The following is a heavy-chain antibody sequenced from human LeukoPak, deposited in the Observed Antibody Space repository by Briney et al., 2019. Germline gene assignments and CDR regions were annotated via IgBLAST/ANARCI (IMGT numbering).Heavy chain of an antibody. CDR3: ATSSYYYDSSGYRHWYFDL. V-gene: IGHV4-59*08. J-gene: IGHJ2*01. Sequence: TSETLSLTCTVSGGSISSYYWSWIRQPPGKGLEWIGYIYYSGSTNYNPSLKSRVTISVDTSKNQFSLKLSSVTAADTAVYYCATSSYYYDSSGYRHWYFDLWGRGTLVTVSS. D-gene: IGHD3-22*01. CDR2: IYYSGST. CDR1: GGSISSYY.